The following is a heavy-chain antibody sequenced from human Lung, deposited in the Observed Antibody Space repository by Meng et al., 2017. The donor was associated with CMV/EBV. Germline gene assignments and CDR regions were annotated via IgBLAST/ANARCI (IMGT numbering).Heavy chain of an antibody. J-gene: IGHJ5*01. CDR2: ISSSSSYI. Sequence: GESXKISCAASGFTFSSYSMNWVRQAPGKGLEWVSSISSSSSYIYYADSVKGRFTISRDNAKNSLYLQMNSLRAEDTAVYYCARDPGYCSSTSCRFVYWGHETLVTVSS. CDR1: GFTFSSYS. D-gene: IGHD2-2*03. V-gene: IGHV3-21*01. CDR3: ARDPGYCSSTSCRFVY.